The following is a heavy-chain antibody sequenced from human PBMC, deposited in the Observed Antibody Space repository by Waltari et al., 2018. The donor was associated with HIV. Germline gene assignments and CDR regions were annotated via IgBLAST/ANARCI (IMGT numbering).Heavy chain of an antibody. CDR3: ARDATDCSGGNCYPNAFDI. Sequence: QLVQSGAEVKNPGASVKVSCKASGYTFTHYGISWLRQAAGQGVEWRAWGSTYKSHTKYAQNGQGRVTLTTDTSTNTANMELTSLIFDDTAVYYCARDATDCSGGNCYPNAFDIWGQGTMVIVSS. D-gene: IGHD2-15*01. V-gene: IGHV1-18*01. CDR1: GYTFTHYG. CDR2: GSTYKSHT. J-gene: IGHJ3*02.